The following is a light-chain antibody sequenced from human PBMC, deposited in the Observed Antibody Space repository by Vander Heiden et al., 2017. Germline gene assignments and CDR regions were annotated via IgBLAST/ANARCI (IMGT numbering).Light chain of an antibody. CDR1: QDISNY. CDR3: QQYDNSPHT. J-gene: IGKJ2*01. V-gene: IGKV1-33*01. Sequence: QIPQSPSSLSASVGDRVTITCQASQDISNYLNWYQQKPGKAPKLLIYVASNLETGVPSRFSGSGSGTDFTFTISSLQPEDIATYYCQQYDNSPHTFGQGTKVEIK. CDR2: VAS.